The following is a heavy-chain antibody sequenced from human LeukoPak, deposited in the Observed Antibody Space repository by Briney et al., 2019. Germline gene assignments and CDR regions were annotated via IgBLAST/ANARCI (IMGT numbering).Heavy chain of an antibody. V-gene: IGHV3-23*01. Sequence: PGGSLRLSCAVSGFTFRGAAMTWVRQAPGKGLEWVSLISSSGNNAYYADSAKGRFTISRDNSKNTLSLQMNSLRVEDTAIYYCAKDIQLSTWGLGTRVTVSS. J-gene: IGHJ3*01. CDR2: ISSSGNNA. CDR1: GFTFRGAA. CDR3: AKDIQLST. D-gene: IGHD5-24*01.